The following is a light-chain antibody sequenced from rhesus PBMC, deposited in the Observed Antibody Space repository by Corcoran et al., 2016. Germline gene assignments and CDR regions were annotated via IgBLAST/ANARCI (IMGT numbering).Light chain of an antibody. J-gene: IGKJ2*01. V-gene: IGKV1-18*01. Sequence: DIQMTQSPSSLSAAVGDKVTITCRASQGISSWLAWYQQKPGKAPNLLIYAASNLESGVPSRFSGSGSGTDYTLPISSLQPDDFATYYCQRSYTSPHSFGQGTKVEIK. CDR2: AAS. CDR3: QRSYTSPHS. CDR1: QGISSW.